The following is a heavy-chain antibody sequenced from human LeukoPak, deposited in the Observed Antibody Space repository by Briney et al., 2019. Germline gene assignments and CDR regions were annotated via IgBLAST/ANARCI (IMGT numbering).Heavy chain of an antibody. D-gene: IGHD1-26*01. V-gene: IGHV4-34*01. J-gene: IGHJ4*02. CDR1: GGSISSYY. CDR3: ARGGGMVGATSDY. CDR2: INHSGST. Sequence: PSEALSLTCTVSGGSISSYYWTWIRQPPGKGLEWIGEINHSGSTNYNPSLKSRVTISVDTSKNQFSLKVSSVTAADTAVYYCARGGGMVGATSDYWGQGTLVTVSS.